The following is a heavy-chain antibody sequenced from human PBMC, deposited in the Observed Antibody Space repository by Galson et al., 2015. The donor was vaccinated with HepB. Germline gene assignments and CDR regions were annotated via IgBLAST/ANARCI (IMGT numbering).Heavy chain of an antibody. CDR3: ARDIIGVVKAAPPSLDL. CDR2: ISPDGRP. CDR1: GFNLSDFW. J-gene: IGHJ4*02. V-gene: IGHV3-74*01. D-gene: IGHD1-20*01. Sequence: SLRLSCAAAGFNLSDFWMHWVRQVPMKGLVWVARISPDGRPGYAASVKGRFTFSRDNGKSTLYLQLTSLREDDAGTYYCARDIIGVVKAAPPSLDLWGQGTQVTV.